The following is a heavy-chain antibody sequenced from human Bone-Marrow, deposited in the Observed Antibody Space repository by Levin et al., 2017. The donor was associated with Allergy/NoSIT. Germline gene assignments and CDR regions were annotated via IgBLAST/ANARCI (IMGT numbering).Heavy chain of an antibody. CDR2: ISDSGGST. D-gene: IGHD6-19*01. J-gene: IGHJ1*01. Sequence: RAGGSLRLSCVGSGFTFSEYAMAWVRQAPGKGLDWVSAISDSGGSTYSAYSVRGRFATSRDNSRNTMYLQMNSLQVEDTAVYYCARGVEHRKQWLGALYFHLWGQGTQVTVSS. CDR3: ARGVEHRKQWLGALYFHL. V-gene: IGHV3-23*01. CDR1: GFTFSEYA.